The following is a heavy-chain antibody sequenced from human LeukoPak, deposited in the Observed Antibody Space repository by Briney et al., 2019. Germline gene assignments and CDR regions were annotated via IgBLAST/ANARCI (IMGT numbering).Heavy chain of an antibody. J-gene: IGHJ4*02. V-gene: IGHV1-69*13. D-gene: IGHD7-27*01. Sequence: ASVKVSCKASGGTFSSYAISWVRQATGQGLEWMGGIIPIFGTANYAQKFQGRVTITADESTSTAYMELSSLRSEDTAVYYCARTPQLGGFDYWGQGTLVTVSS. CDR2: IIPIFGTA. CDR1: GGTFSSYA. CDR3: ARTPQLGGFDY.